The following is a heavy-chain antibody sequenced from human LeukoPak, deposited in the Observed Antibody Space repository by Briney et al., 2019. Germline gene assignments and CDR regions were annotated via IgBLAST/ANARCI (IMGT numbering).Heavy chain of an antibody. Sequence: GASVKVSCKVSGYTLTELSMHWVRQAPGKGLEWMGGFDPEDGETIYAQKFQGRVTITRDTSASTAYMELSSLRSEDTAVYYCARDLGARPLDYWGQGTLVTVSS. CDR2: FDPEDGET. J-gene: IGHJ4*02. V-gene: IGHV1-24*01. CDR1: GYTLTELS. CDR3: ARDLGARPLDY. D-gene: IGHD1-26*01.